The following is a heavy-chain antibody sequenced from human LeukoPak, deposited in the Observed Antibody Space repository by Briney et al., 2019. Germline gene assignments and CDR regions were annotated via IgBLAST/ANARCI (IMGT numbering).Heavy chain of an antibody. CDR1: GFTFSSYG. CDR3: AKSYWLLGGGYYMDV. J-gene: IGHJ6*03. V-gene: IGHV3-30*02. Sequence: GGSLRLSCAASGFTFSSYGMHWVRQAPGKGLEWVAFIRYDGSNKYYADSVKGRFTISRDNSKNTLYLQMNSLRAEGTAVYYCAKSYWLLGGGYYMDVWGKGTTVTISS. CDR2: IRYDGSNK. D-gene: IGHD3-9*01.